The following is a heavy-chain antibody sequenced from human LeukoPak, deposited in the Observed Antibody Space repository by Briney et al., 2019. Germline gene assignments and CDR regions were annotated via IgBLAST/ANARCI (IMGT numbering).Heavy chain of an antibody. CDR3: ARRKMTTVNYYSDY. Sequence: PSETLSLTCAVYGGSFSGYYWSWIRQPPGKGLEWIGEINRSGSTNYNPSLKSRVTISVDTSKNQFSLKLSSVTAADTAVYYCARRKMTTVNYYSDYWGQGTLVTVSS. CDR1: GGSFSGYY. V-gene: IGHV4-34*01. D-gene: IGHD4-17*01. CDR2: INRSGST. J-gene: IGHJ4*02.